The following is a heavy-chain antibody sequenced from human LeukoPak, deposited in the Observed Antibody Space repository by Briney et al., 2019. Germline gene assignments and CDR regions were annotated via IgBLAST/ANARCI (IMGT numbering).Heavy chain of an antibody. V-gene: IGHV3-9*01. CDR1: GFTFDDYA. CDR2: ISWNSGSI. Sequence: PGRSLRLSCAASGFTFDDYAMHWVRQAPGKGLEWVSGISWNSGSIGYADSVKGRFTISRDNAKNSLYLQMNSLRAEDTALYYCAKDFRVRGVMAWGQGTLVTVSS. D-gene: IGHD3-10*01. CDR3: AKDFRVRGVMA. J-gene: IGHJ5*02.